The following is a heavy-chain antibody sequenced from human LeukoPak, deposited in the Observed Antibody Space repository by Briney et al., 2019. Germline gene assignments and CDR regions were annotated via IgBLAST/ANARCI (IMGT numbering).Heavy chain of an antibody. CDR3: ARGRDILTSPYGLDV. V-gene: IGHV1-2*02. D-gene: IGHD3-9*01. CDR1: GYTFTGYY. J-gene: IGHJ6*02. CDR2: INPNSGGT. Sequence: ASVEVSCKASGYTFTGYYMHWVRQAPGQGLEWMGWINPNSGGTNYAQKFQGRVTMTRDTSISTAYMELSRLRSDDTAVYYCARGRDILTSPYGLDVWGQGTTVIVSS.